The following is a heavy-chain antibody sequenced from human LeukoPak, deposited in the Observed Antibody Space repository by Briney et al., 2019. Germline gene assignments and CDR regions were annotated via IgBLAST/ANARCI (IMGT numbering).Heavy chain of an antibody. J-gene: IGHJ5*02. CDR3: ARSIAADGPTHNWFDP. D-gene: IGHD6-13*01. CDR1: GGSINRSNNY. V-gene: IGHV4-39*01. Sequence: PSETLSLTCIASGGSINRSNNYWGWIRQSPGKGLEWIGTIYYSGTTYYKPSLKSRVTVSVDTSKNQFSLKLTSVTAADTAVYYCARSIAADGPTHNWFDPWGQGTLVTVSS. CDR2: IYYSGTT.